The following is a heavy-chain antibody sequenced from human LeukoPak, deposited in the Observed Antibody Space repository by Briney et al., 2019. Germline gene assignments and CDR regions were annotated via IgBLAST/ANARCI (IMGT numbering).Heavy chain of an antibody. CDR2: IWCDGSNE. J-gene: IGHJ1*01. CDR1: GFTFSNYG. D-gene: IGHD4-17*01. V-gene: IGHV3-33*01. CDR3: AAFQRGDYGEYFQH. Sequence: GGSLRLSCAASGFTFSNYGMHWVRQAPGKGLEWVAVIWCDGSNENYADSVKGRFTISRDNSKNTLYLQMNSLRVEDTAVYYCAAFQRGDYGEYFQHWGPGTLVTVSS.